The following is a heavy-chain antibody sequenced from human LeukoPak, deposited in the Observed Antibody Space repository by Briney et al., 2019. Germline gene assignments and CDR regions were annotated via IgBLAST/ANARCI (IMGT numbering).Heavy chain of an antibody. J-gene: IGHJ4*02. CDR3: ASRAAAGTDYFDY. CDR2: IYHSGST. V-gene: IGHV4-4*02. D-gene: IGHD6-13*01. Sequence: SGTLSLTCAVSGGSISSTNWWSWVRPPPGKGLEWIGEIYHSGSTNYNPSLKSRVTISVDKSKNQFSLKLSSVTAADTAVYYCASRAAAGTDYFDYWGQGTLVTVSS. CDR1: GGSISSTNW.